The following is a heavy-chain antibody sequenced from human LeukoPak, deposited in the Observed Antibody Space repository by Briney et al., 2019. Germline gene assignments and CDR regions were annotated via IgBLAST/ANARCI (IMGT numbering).Heavy chain of an antibody. J-gene: IGHJ4*02. Sequence: SETLSLTCTVSGGSISSYYWSWIRQPPGKGLEWIGYIYYSGSTNYNPSLKSRVTISVDTSKNQFSLKLSSVTAADTAVYYCARGRTPEDYWGQGALVTVSS. CDR1: GGSISSYY. D-gene: IGHD1-14*01. CDR3: ARGRTPEDY. V-gene: IGHV4-59*01. CDR2: IYYSGST.